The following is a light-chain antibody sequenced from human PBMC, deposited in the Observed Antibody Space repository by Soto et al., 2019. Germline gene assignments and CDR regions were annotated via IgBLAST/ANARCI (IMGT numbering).Light chain of an antibody. CDR2: EVN. CDR1: SSDVGSYNL. J-gene: IGLJ2*01. Sequence: QSALTQPASVSGSPGQSITISCTGTSSDVGSYNLVSWYQHRPGKAPQLMIYEVNKRSSGVSDRFSCSKSGNTASLTVSGLQAEAEAAYYCCSYAGSSSVLFGGGTKVTVL. CDR3: CSYAGSSSVL. V-gene: IGLV2-23*02.